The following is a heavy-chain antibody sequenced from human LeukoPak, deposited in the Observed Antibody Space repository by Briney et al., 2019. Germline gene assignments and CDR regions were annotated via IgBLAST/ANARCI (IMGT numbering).Heavy chain of an antibody. Sequence: SETLSLTCAVYGGSFSGYYWSWIRQPPGKGLEWIGEIHHSGTTNYNPSLESRVTISLDTSKNQFSLKLSSVTAADTAVYYCARGQVVRDFWGQGTLVTVSS. D-gene: IGHD2-15*01. V-gene: IGHV4-34*01. CDR3: ARGQVVRDF. CDR2: IHHSGTT. J-gene: IGHJ4*02. CDR1: GGSFSGYY.